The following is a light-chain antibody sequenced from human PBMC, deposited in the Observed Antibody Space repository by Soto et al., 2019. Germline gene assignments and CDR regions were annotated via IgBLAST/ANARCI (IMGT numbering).Light chain of an antibody. CDR2: QDS. CDR3: QAWDSSTGV. Sequence: SSELTQPPSVSVSPGQTASITCSGDKLGDKYACWYQQKPGQSPVLVIYQDSKRPSGIPERFSGSNSGNTATLTISGTQAMDEDDYYCQAWDSSTGVFGTGTKLTVL. V-gene: IGLV3-1*01. J-gene: IGLJ1*01. CDR1: KLGDKY.